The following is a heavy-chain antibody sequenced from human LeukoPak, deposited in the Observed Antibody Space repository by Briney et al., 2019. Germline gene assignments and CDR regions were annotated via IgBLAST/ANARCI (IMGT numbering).Heavy chain of an antibody. CDR2: ISYDGSNK. CDR1: GFTFSSYG. D-gene: IGHD2-15*01. V-gene: IGHV3-30*18. Sequence: GRSLRLSCAASGFTFSSYGMHWVRQAPGKGLEWVAVISYDGSNKYYADSVEGRFTISRDNSKNTLYLQMNSLRAEDTAVYYCANGGYCSGGSCYDSVLVIDYWGQGTLVTVSS. CDR3: ANGGYCSGGSCYDSVLVIDY. J-gene: IGHJ4*02.